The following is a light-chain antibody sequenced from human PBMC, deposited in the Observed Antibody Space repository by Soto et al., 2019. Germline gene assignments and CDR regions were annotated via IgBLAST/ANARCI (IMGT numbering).Light chain of an antibody. CDR2: EVN. Sequence: QSALTQPASVSGSPGQSITISCTGTSSDVGGYDYVSWYQLHPGKAPKLMVFEVNNRPSGVSYRFSGSKSGNTASLTISGLQAEDESYYFCSSYSISTADLFGTGTKVTVL. CDR3: SSYSISTADL. CDR1: SSDVGGYDY. J-gene: IGLJ1*01. V-gene: IGLV2-14*01.